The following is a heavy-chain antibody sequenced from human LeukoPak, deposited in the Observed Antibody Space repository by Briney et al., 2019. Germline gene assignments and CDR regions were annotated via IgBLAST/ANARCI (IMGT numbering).Heavy chain of an antibody. J-gene: IGHJ4*02. Sequence: GGSLRLSCTASGFTFSSYWMSWVRQAPGKGLEWVADIKGDGSKKYYADSVKGRFTISRDNAKNSLYLEMYSLRAEDTAVYYCGRDLSSGYVDYWGQGTLVTVSS. CDR1: GFTFSSYW. CDR2: IKGDGSKK. V-gene: IGHV3-7*05. D-gene: IGHD6-19*01. CDR3: GRDLSSGYVDY.